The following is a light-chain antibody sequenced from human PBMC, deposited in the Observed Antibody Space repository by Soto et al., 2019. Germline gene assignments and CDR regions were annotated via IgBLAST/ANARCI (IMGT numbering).Light chain of an antibody. Sequence: DLQMNQSASSLSASVGDRVTITCQASQAGDNYLNWYQQKPGKAPKLLIYDASNLDTGVPSRFSCLGSGTHITVNISILQPEDMATYYCQQYDSIPPTFGQGTRLEIK. CDR2: DAS. CDR3: QQYDSIPPT. V-gene: IGKV1-33*01. J-gene: IGKJ5*01. CDR1: QAGDNY.